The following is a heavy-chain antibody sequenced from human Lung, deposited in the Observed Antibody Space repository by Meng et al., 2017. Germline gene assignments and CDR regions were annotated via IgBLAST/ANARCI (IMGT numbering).Heavy chain of an antibody. V-gene: IGHV1-3*01. Sequence: QVQLVQSGAEVKTPGASVRLSCMASGYTFTNYAIHWVRQAPGQRLEWMGWITAGNGNTKYSQKLQGRVTIIRDTSASTVYMELSSLRSEDTAVYYCARGDQPWPHRFDPWGQGTLVTVSS. D-gene: IGHD6-19*01. CDR1: GYTFTNYA. CDR2: ITAGNGNT. J-gene: IGHJ5*02. CDR3: ARGDQPWPHRFDP.